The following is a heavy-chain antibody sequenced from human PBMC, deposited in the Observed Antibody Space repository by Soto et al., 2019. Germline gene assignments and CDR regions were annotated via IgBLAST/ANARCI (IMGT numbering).Heavy chain of an antibody. CDR3: AHIRDYNNYGWFDP. CDR2: VYYSGTS. J-gene: IGHJ5*02. V-gene: IGHV4-39*01. CDR1: GDSISGSPYY. Sequence: ETLCRTGIVSGDSISGSPYYWAWIRQPPGKALEWIGSVYYSGTSYRNPSLKSRTTLSVDRSKNQFSLQLSSVTAADTAVYYCAHIRDYNNYGWFDPWGPGSLVTVYS. D-gene: IGHD4-4*01.